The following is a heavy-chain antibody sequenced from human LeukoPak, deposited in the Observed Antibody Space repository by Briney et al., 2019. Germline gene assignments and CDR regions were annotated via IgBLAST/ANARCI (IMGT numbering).Heavy chain of an antibody. Sequence: GGSLRLSCAASGFTFSSSSMTWVRQAPGKGLEWVSYISGTSTTIYYADSVRGRFTISRDNAKNSLYLQMHSLRAEDTAVYYCVRRAYSHGYFDYWGQGTVVTVSS. D-gene: IGHD5-18*01. CDR3: VRRAYSHGYFDY. J-gene: IGHJ4*02. CDR1: GFTFSSSS. CDR2: ISGTSTTI. V-gene: IGHV3-48*04.